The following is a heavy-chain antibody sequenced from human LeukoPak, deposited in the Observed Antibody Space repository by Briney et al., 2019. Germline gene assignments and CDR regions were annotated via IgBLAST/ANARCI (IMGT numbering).Heavy chain of an antibody. CDR3: AKGGYCSSTSCSPFGMDV. CDR1: GFTFDDYA. V-gene: IGHV3-43*02. Sequence: GGSLRLSCAASGFTFDDYAMHWVRQAPGKGLEWVSLISGDGGSTYYADSVKGRFTISRDNSKNSLYLQMNSLRTEDTALYYCAKGGYCSSTSCSPFGMDVWGQGTTVTVSS. CDR2: ISGDGGST. J-gene: IGHJ6*02. D-gene: IGHD2-2*03.